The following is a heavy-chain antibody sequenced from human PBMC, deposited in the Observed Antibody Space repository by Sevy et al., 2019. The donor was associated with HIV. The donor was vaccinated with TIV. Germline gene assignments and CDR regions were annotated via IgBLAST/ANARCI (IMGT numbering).Heavy chain of an antibody. Sequence: ASVKVSCKASGYTFTSYAMHWVRQAPGQRLAWMGWINAGNGNTKYSQKFQGRVTITRDTSASTAYMELSSLRSEDTAVYYCARELLWFGELLVHYYYGMDVWGQGTTVTVSS. CDR2: INAGNGNT. J-gene: IGHJ6*02. D-gene: IGHD3-10*01. CDR3: ARELLWFGELLVHYYYGMDV. CDR1: GYTFTSYA. V-gene: IGHV1-3*01.